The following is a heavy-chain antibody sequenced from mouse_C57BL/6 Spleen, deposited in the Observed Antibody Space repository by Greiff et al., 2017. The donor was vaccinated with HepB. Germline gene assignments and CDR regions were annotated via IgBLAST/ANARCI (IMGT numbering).Heavy chain of an antibody. V-gene: IGHV3-6*01. Sequence: EVKLQESGPGLVKPSQSLSLTCSVTGYSITSGYYWNWIRQFPGNKLEWMGYISYDGSNNYNPSLKNRISITRDTSKNQFFLKLNSVTTEDTATYYGARQSLGRGLDYWGQGTTLTVSS. CDR2: ISYDGSN. J-gene: IGHJ2*01. D-gene: IGHD4-1*01. CDR3: ARQSLGRGLDY. CDR1: GYSITSGYY.